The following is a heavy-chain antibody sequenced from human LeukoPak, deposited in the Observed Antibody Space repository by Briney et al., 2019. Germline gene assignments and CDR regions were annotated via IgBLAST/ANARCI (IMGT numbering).Heavy chain of an antibody. V-gene: IGHV1-2*02. CDR3: APSDYTYFDY. D-gene: IGHD4-11*01. CDR1: GYTFTGYN. Sequence: ASVKVSCTASGYTFTGYNMHWVRQAPGQGLEWMGWIDPNSGGTNYAQKFQGRVTMTRDTSISTAYMELSRLRSDDTAVYYCAPSDYTYFDYWGQGTLVTVSS. CDR2: IDPNSGGT. J-gene: IGHJ4*02.